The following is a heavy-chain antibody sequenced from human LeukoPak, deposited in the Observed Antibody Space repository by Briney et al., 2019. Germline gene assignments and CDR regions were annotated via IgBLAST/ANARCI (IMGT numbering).Heavy chain of an antibody. J-gene: IGHJ5*02. D-gene: IGHD3-3*01. CDR1: GYTFTSYA. V-gene: IGHV7-4-1*02. CDR3: ARGSITIFGVVIPFGGYNWFDP. CDR2: INTNTGNP. Sequence: ASVKVSCKASGYTFTSYAMNWVRQAPGQGLEWMGWINTNTGNPTYAQGFTGRFVFSLDTSVSTAYLQISSLKAEDTAVYYCARGSITIFGVVIPFGGYNWFDPWGQETLVTVSS.